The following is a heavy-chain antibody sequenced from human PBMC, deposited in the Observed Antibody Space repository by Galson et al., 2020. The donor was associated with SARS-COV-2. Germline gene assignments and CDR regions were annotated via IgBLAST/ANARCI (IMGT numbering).Heavy chain of an antibody. Sequence: GRDQHGAYQKISCAAPGLTIRNYGMHWVRQAPGKGLEWVPVTLDDGSNEYYADSVKGRFTLSRDNSKNTLYLQMNSLRSEDTAVYYCAKLQGLFYYWGQGTLVTVSS. CDR3: AKLQGLFYY. V-gene: IGHV3-30*18. D-gene: IGHD1-1*01. CDR1: GLTIRNYG. J-gene: IGHJ4*02. CDR2: TLDDGSNE.